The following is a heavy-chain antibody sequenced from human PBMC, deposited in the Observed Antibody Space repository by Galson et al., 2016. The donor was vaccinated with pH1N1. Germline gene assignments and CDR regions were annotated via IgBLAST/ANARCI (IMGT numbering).Heavy chain of an antibody. V-gene: IGHV1-69*02. CDR2: MIPILGLS. CDR1: GGTFTSYT. J-gene: IGHJ4*02. Sequence: SVKVSCKASGGTFTSYTITWVRQAPGQGLEWMGRMIPILGLSNYAQKFQGRVTITADKSRSIAYMELSSLKSEDTAVYFCARARGHAAMDPFDFWGQGTLVTVSS. D-gene: IGHD5-18*01. CDR3: ARARGHAAMDPFDF.